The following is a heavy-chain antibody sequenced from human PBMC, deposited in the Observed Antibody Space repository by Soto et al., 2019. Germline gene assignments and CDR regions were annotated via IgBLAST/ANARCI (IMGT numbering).Heavy chain of an antibody. CDR2: IIPGGGTT. Sequence: ASVKVSCKASGYTLTSYYMHWVRQAPGQGLEWVGFIIPGGGTTSYAQKFQGRVAMTRETSTSTVYMELSRLRSDDTAVYYCARARHIVVVSANGYFDSWGRGTQVTVSS. D-gene: IGHD2-21*02. CDR3: ARARHIVVVSANGYFDS. J-gene: IGHJ4*02. CDR1: GYTLTSYY. V-gene: IGHV1-46*01.